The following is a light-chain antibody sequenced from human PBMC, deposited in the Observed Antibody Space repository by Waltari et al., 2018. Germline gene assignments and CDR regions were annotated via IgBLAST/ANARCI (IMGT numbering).Light chain of an antibody. Sequence: QVVLTQSPSASASLGASVKLTCTLSRGYTYYAITMNQKRPGKGPRYLMRLNADGSHTMGDGLPHRFSGSSSGADRYLTISSLQSEDEADYYCQTWDSGIWVFGGGTKLTVL. J-gene: IGLJ2*01. V-gene: IGLV4-69*01. CDR3: QTWDSGIWV. CDR1: RGYTYYA. CDR2: LNADGSH.